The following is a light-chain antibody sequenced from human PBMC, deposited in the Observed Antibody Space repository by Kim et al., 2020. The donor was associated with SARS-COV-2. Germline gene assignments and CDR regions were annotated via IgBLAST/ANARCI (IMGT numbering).Light chain of an antibody. J-gene: IGLJ2*01. CDR2: YDS. Sequence: SYELTQPPSVSVAPGKTARITCGGNNIGSKSVHWYQQKPGQAPVLVIYYDSDRPSGIPERFSGSNSGNTATLTISRVEAGDEADYYCQVCDSGVVLGGGTKLTVL. V-gene: IGLV3-21*04. CDR1: NIGSKS. CDR3: QVCDSGVV.